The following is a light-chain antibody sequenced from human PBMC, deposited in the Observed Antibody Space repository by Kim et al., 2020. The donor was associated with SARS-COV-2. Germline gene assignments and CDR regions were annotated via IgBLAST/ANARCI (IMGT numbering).Light chain of an antibody. CDR1: RSNIGSNY. Sequence: GERVTLSCSGSRSNIGSNYVYWYQQLPGTAPNLLIYRNNQRPSGVPDRFSGSKSGTSASLAISGLRSEDEADYYCAAWDDSLSGWVFGGGTKLTVL. CDR2: RNN. V-gene: IGLV1-47*01. J-gene: IGLJ3*02. CDR3: AAWDDSLSGWV.